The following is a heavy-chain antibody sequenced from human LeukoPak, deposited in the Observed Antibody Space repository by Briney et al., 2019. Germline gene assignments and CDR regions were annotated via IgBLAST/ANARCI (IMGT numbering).Heavy chain of an antibody. Sequence: ASVKVSCKASGYTFTGYYMHWVRQAPGQGLEWMGWINPNSGGTNYAQKFQGRGTMTRDTSISTAYMELSRLRSDDTAVYYCAREGDSSGYYYPFDPWGQGTLVTVSS. D-gene: IGHD3-22*01. CDR2: INPNSGGT. CDR1: GYTFTGYY. CDR3: AREGDSSGYYYPFDP. J-gene: IGHJ5*02. V-gene: IGHV1-2*02.